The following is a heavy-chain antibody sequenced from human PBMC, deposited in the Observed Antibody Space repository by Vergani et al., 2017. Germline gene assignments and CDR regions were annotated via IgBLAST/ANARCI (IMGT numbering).Heavy chain of an antibody. CDR3: SRGGFYASRNDFKFYGLCG. Sequence: QAQLVQSGAEVKKPGASVRVSCKASRYPFSRYGISWVRQAPGQGLEWMGWISAYSGETRYARSLQGRVTMTTDASTNTAYMSLRSLRSDDTAIYYCSRGGFYASRNDFKFYGLCGWGQGTTVTVTS. J-gene: IGHJ6*02. CDR2: ISAYSGET. CDR1: RYPFSRYG. V-gene: IGHV1-18*01. D-gene: IGHD3/OR15-3a*01.